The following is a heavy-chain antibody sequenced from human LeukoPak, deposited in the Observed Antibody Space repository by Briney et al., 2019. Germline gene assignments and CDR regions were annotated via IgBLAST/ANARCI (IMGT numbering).Heavy chain of an antibody. V-gene: IGHV3-21*01. Sequence: GGSLRLSCAASGFTFSSYSMNWVRQAPGKGLELVSSISSSSSYIYYADSVKGRFTISRDNAKNSLYLQMTSLRAEDTAVYYCARRYCSSTSCYPYYYYYGMDVWGQGTTVTVSS. CDR2: ISSSSSYI. CDR3: ARRYCSSTSCYPYYYYYGMDV. J-gene: IGHJ6*02. D-gene: IGHD2-2*01. CDR1: GFTFSSYS.